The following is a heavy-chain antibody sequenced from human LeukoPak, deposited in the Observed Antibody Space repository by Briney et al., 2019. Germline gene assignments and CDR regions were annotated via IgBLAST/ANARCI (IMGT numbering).Heavy chain of an antibody. Sequence: GGSLRLSCAASEFTFSAYWMHWVRQAPGKGLVWVSRIRGDGSMTNYADSVKGRFIISRDNAKNTLYLQMNSLRLEDTAVYYCARENLAAAADYWGQGTLVTVSS. D-gene: IGHD6-25*01. V-gene: IGHV3-74*01. J-gene: IGHJ4*02. CDR1: EFTFSAYW. CDR2: IRGDGSMT. CDR3: ARENLAAAADY.